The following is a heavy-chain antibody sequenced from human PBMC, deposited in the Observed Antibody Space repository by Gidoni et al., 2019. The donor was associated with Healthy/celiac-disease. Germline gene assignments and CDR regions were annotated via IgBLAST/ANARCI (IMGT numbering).Heavy chain of an antibody. CDR3: ARAVAGWKSH. CDR2: INHSGST. J-gene: IGHJ4*02. D-gene: IGHD6-19*01. CDR1: GGSFSGYY. V-gene: IGHV4-34*01. Sequence: QVQLQPWGAGLLKPSATLSLTCAVSGGSFSGYYWSWIRQPPGKGLEWIGEINHSGSTNYNPSLKSRVTISVDTSKNQFALNLSSVTAADTAVYYCARAVAGWKSHWGQGTLVTVSS.